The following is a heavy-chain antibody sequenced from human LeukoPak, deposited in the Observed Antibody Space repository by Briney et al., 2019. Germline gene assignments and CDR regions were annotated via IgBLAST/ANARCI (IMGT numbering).Heavy chain of an antibody. CDR3: ARHGRNYYDSSGYSLDAFDI. CDR2: IYYSGST. V-gene: IGHV4-59*08. D-gene: IGHD3-22*01. J-gene: IGHJ3*02. Sequence: SETLSLTCTVSGGSISSYYWSWIRQPPGKGLEWIGYIYYSGSTNYNPSLKSRVTISVDTSKNQFSLKLSSVTAADTAVYYCARHGRNYYDSSGYSLDAFDIWGQGTMVTVSS. CDR1: GGSISSYY.